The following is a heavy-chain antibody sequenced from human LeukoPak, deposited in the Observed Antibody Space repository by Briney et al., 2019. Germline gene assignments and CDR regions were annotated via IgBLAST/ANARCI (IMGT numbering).Heavy chain of an antibody. Sequence: GGSLRLSCAASDLPVSINYMTWVRQAPGKGLEWVSVIYSGGTTFYADSVKGRFTISRDNSKNTLYLQMTSLRAEDTAVYYCARGGDAFDIWGQGAMVSVSS. V-gene: IGHV3-53*01. CDR1: DLPVSINY. CDR3: ARGGDAFDI. D-gene: IGHD2-15*01. CDR2: IYSGGTT. J-gene: IGHJ3*02.